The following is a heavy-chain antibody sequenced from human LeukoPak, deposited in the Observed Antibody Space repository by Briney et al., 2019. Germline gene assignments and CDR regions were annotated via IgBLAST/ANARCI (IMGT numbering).Heavy chain of an antibody. J-gene: IGHJ5*02. Sequence: SETLSLTCTVSGGSISSSSYHWGWIRQPPGKGLEWIGSIYYSGSTYYNPSLKSRVTISVDTSKNQFSLKLSSVTAADTAVYYCARTPLLNRFDPWGQGTLVTVSS. CDR1: GGSISSSSYH. D-gene: IGHD2-15*01. CDR2: IYYSGST. CDR3: ARTPLLNRFDP. V-gene: IGHV4-39*01.